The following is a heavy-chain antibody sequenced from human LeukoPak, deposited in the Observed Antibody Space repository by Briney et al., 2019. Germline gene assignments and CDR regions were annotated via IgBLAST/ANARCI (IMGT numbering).Heavy chain of an antibody. V-gene: IGHV4-4*07. D-gene: IGHD2-2*01. J-gene: IGHJ6*03. CDR3: ARVIPEGSYCSSTSCHYYYYMDV. Sequence: PSETLSLTCTVSGGSISSYYWNWIRQPAGKGLEWIGRIYTSGSTNYNPSPKSRVTMSVDTSKNQFSLKLSSVTAADTAVYYCARVIPEGSYCSSTSCHYYYYMDVWGKGTTVTVSS. CDR1: GGSISSYY. CDR2: IYTSGST.